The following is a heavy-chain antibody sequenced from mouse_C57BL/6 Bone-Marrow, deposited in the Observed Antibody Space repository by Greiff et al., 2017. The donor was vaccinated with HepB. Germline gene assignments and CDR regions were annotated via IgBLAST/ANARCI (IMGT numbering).Heavy chain of an antibody. J-gene: IGHJ2*01. D-gene: IGHD1-1*01. Sequence: EVKLQQSGAELVRPGASVKLSCTASGFNIKDYYMHWVKQRPEQGLEWIGRIDPEDGDTEYAPKFQGKATMTADTSSNTAYLQLSSLTSEDTAVYYCTTGRVYYYGSSYVRDYWGQGTTLTVSS. CDR3: TTGRVYYYGSSYVRDY. V-gene: IGHV14-1*01. CDR1: GFNIKDYY. CDR2: IDPEDGDT.